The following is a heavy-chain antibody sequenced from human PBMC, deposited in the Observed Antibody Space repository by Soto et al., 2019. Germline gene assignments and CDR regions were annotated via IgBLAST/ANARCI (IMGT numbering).Heavy chain of an antibody. J-gene: IGHJ5*02. CDR2: INAGNGNT. CDR3: AGPYYDSSGYYSWFDP. Sequence: ASVKVSCKASGYTFTSYARHWVHQAPGQRLEWMGWINAGNGNTKYSQKFQGRVTITRDTSASTAYMELSSLRSEDTAVYYCAGPYYDSSGYYSWFDPWGQGTLVTVSS. V-gene: IGHV1-3*01. CDR1: GYTFTSYA. D-gene: IGHD3-22*01.